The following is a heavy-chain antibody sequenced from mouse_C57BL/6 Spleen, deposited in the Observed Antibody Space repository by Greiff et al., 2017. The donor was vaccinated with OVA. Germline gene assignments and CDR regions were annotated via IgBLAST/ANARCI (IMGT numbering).Heavy chain of an antibody. CDR3: ARHGLYYSNPYYYAMDY. J-gene: IGHJ4*01. CDR2: IWSDGST. Sequence: VMLVESGPGLVAPSQSLSITCTVSGFSLTSYGVHWVRQPPGKGLEWLVVIWSDGSTTYNSALKSRLSISKDNSKSQVFLKMNSLQTDDTAMYYCARHGLYYSNPYYYAMDYWGQGTSVTVSS. D-gene: IGHD2-5*01. V-gene: IGHV2-6-1*01. CDR1: GFSLTSYG.